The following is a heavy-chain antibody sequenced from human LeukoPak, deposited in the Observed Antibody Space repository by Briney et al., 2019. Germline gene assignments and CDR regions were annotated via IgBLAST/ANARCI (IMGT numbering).Heavy chain of an antibody. V-gene: IGHV3-23*01. D-gene: IGHD6-19*01. J-gene: IGHJ4*02. CDR1: GFTFSSNA. CDR3: AREGSGVAGHFDY. Sequence: GGSLRLSCAASGFTFSSNAMSWVRQAPGKGLEWVSVISGRGGSTDYADSVKGRFTISRDNSKNTLYLQMNSLRADDTAVYYCAREGSGVAGHFDYWGQGTLVTVSS. CDR2: ISGRGGST.